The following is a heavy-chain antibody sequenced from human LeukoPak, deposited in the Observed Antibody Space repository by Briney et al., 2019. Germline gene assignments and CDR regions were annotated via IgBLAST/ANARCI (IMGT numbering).Heavy chain of an antibody. D-gene: IGHD6-19*01. V-gene: IGHV4-34*01. CDR1: RGSFSGYY. CDR2: INHSGST. J-gene: IGHJ5*02. Sequence: SETLSLTCAVCRGSFSGYYWSWIRQPPGKGLEWIGEINHSGSTNCNPSLKSRVTISVDTSKNQFSLKLSSVTAADTAVYYCARFSSGWYGWCDPWGQGTLVTVSS. CDR3: ARFSSGWYGWCDP.